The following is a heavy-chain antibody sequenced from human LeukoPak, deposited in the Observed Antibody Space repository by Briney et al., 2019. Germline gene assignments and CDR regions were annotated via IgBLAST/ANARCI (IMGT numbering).Heavy chain of an antibody. V-gene: IGHV1-18*04. CDR2: ISTYTGNT. CDR3: ARDYGSVY. J-gene: IGHJ4*02. Sequence: GASVKVSCKASGYIFTNYDISWVRQVPGQGLEWMGRISTYTGNTNYAQKLQGRVTMTTDTSTSTAYMELRSLTSDDTAMYYCARDYGSVYWGQGTLVTIS. CDR1: GYIFTNYD. D-gene: IGHD4-17*01.